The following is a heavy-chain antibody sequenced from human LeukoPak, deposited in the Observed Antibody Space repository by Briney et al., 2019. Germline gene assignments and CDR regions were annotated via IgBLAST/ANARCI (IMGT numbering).Heavy chain of an antibody. J-gene: IGHJ6*03. CDR2: IIPIFGTA. CDR3: ARGGTYYDYVWGSYRLYYYYYYMDV. V-gene: IGHV1-69*06. Sequence: SVKVSCKASGGTFSSYAISWVRQAPGQGLEWMGGIIPIFGTANYAQKFRGRVTITADKSTSTAYMELSSLRSEDTAVYYCARGGTYYDYVWGSYRLYYYYYYMDVWGKGTTVTVSS. CDR1: GGTFSSYA. D-gene: IGHD3-16*02.